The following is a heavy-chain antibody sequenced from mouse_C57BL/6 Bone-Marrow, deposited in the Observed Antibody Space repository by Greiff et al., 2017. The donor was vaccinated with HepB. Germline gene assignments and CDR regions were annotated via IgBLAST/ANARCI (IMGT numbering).Heavy chain of an antibody. Sequence: QVQLQQPGAELVRPGSSVKLSCKASGYTFTSYWMHWVKQRPIQGLEWIGNIDPSDSETHYNQKFKDKATLTVDKSSSTAYMQLSSLTSEDSAVYYCARSSYGSSLDYWGQGTTLTVSS. CDR1: GYTFTSYW. D-gene: IGHD1-1*01. CDR3: ARSSYGSSLDY. CDR2: IDPSDSET. V-gene: IGHV1-52*01. J-gene: IGHJ2*01.